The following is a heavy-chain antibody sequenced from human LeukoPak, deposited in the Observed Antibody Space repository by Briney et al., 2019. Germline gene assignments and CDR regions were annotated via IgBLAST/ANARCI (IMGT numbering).Heavy chain of an antibody. J-gene: IGHJ1*01. CDR2: INHSGST. CDR3: ARRSGYSYFQH. Sequence: PSETLSLTCAVYGGSFSGYYWSWIRQPPGKGLEWIGEINHSGSTNYNPSLKSRVTISVDTPENQFSLKLSSVTAADTAVYYCARRSGYSYFQHWGQGTLVTVSS. D-gene: IGHD3-3*01. CDR1: GGSFSGYY. V-gene: IGHV4-34*01.